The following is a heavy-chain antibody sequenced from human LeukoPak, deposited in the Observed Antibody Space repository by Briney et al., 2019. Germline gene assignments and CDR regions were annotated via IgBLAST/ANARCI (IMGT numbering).Heavy chain of an antibody. CDR2: IFYSGST. V-gene: IGHV4-39*02. D-gene: IGHD3-22*01. Sequence: KTSETLSLTCTVSGDSISSSSSYWGWIRQPPGKGLEWIRSIFYSGSTYYNPSLKSRVTISIVASKNQFSLKLSSVTAADTAVYYCAKDHYYDRREAFDIWGQGTMVTVSS. CDR1: GDSISSSSSY. J-gene: IGHJ3*02. CDR3: AKDHYYDRREAFDI.